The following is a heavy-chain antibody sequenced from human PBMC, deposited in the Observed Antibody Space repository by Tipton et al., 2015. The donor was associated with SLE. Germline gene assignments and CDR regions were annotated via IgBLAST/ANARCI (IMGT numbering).Heavy chain of an antibody. CDR2: INPNTGGT. V-gene: IGHV1-2*02. CDR1: GYIFTGYY. D-gene: IGHD6-19*01. Sequence: QLVQSGAEVRKPGASVKVSCKASGYIFTGYYMHWVRQVPGQGLEWMGWINPNTGGTSYAQKFQGRVTMTRDTSINTAYMELSSLTSDDTAVYYCARDGWGVDYWGRGTLVAVSS. CDR3: ARDGWGVDY. J-gene: IGHJ4*02.